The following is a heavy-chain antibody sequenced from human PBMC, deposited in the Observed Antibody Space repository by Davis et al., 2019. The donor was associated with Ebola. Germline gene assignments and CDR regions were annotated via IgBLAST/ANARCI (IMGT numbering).Heavy chain of an antibody. Sequence: ESLKISCTDSVITFSSYAMTWVRQAPGKGLEWIGYIHYSGNTNYNPSLKSRVTISLDTSKNQFSLNLSSVTAADTAVYYCVRVCGGDCYPHDAFDMWGQGTMVTVSS. J-gene: IGHJ3*02. D-gene: IGHD2-21*02. V-gene: IGHV4-59*08. CDR1: VITFSSYA. CDR2: IHYSGNT. CDR3: VRVCGGDCYPHDAFDM.